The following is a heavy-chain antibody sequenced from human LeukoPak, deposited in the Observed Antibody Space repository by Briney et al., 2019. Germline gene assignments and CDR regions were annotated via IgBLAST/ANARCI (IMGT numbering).Heavy chain of an antibody. Sequence: PGGSLRLSCAASGFTFSSYWMSWVRQAPGKGLEWVANIKQDGSEKYYVDSVKGRFTISRDNAKNSLYLQMNSLRAEDTAVYYCARDKLSGYYYDSSGYWPIDYWGQGTLVTVSS. CDR3: ARDKLSGYYYDSSGYWPIDY. D-gene: IGHD3-22*01. V-gene: IGHV3-7*01. CDR1: GFTFSSYW. J-gene: IGHJ4*02. CDR2: IKQDGSEK.